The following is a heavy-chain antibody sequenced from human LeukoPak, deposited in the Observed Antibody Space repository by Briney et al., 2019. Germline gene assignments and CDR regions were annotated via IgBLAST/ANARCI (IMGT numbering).Heavy chain of an antibody. J-gene: IGHJ4*02. CDR3: ARLYYYDNSAERFFDY. Sequence: SETLSLTCTVSGGSISSSNYYWGWIRQPPGNSGEGLEWIGSVHHSGSTYYKPSLKSRVTISVDTSKNQFSLKLNSVTAADTAVYYCARLYYYDNSAERFFDYWGQGTLVTVSS. CDR2: VHHSGST. D-gene: IGHD3-22*01. V-gene: IGHV4-39*01. CDR1: GGSISSSNYY.